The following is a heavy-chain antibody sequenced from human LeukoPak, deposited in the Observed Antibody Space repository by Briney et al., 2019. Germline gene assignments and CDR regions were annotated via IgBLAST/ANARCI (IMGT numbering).Heavy chain of an antibody. CDR3: AGITMVRGVTS. Sequence: KPSETLSLTCAVYGGSFSGYYWSWIRQPPGKGLEWIGETNHSGSTNYNPSLKSRVTISVDTSKNQFSLKLSSVTAADTAVYYCAGITMVRGVTSWGQGTLVTVSS. D-gene: IGHD3-10*01. CDR2: TNHSGST. CDR1: GGSFSGYY. V-gene: IGHV4-34*01. J-gene: IGHJ5*02.